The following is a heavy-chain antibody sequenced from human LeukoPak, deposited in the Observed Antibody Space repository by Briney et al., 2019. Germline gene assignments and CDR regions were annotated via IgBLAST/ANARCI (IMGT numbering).Heavy chain of an antibody. CDR3: ARVLGYSYGFGFDY. J-gene: IGHJ4*02. CDR1: GFTFSSYW. V-gene: IGHV3-74*01. Sequence: GGSLRLSCAASGFTFSSYWMHWVRQAPGKGLVWVSRINSDGSSTSYADSVKGRFTISRDNAKNTLYLQMNSLSAEDTAVYYWARVLGYSYGFGFDYWGQGTLVTVSS. CDR2: INSDGSST. D-gene: IGHD5-18*01.